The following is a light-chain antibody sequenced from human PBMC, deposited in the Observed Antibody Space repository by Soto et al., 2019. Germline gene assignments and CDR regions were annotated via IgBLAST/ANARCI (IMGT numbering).Light chain of an antibody. CDR3: QQTYSTPPIT. CDR1: QDINSY. J-gene: IGKJ5*01. CDR2: AAS. Sequence: DIQLTQSPSFLSASVGDRVTITSRASQDINSYLTWYQQKPGPAPKFMIYAASTLESGVPSRFSGSGSGTDFTLTISSLQPEDFAAYYCQQTYSTPPITFGQGTRLEIK. V-gene: IGKV1-39*01.